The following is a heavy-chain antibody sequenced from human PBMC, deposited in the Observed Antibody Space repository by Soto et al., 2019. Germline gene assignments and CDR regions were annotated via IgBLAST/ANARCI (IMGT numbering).Heavy chain of an antibody. V-gene: IGHV1-18*01. CDR1: GYTFTSYG. J-gene: IGHJ6*02. CDR2: ISAYNGNI. CDR3: ARLYYDSSGYSSYYYGMDV. D-gene: IGHD3-22*01. Sequence: ASVKVSCKASGYTFTSYGISWVRQAPGQGLEWMGWISAYNGNINYAQKLQGRVTMTTDTSTSTAYMELRSLRSDDTAVYYCARLYYDSSGYSSYYYGMDVWGQGTTVTVSS.